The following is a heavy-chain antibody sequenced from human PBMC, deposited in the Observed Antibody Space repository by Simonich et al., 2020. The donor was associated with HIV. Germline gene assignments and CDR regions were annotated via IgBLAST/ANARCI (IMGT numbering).Heavy chain of an antibody. D-gene: IGHD6-13*01. CDR2: INHSGTT. CDR3: ARLTAGGLGEYFQH. Sequence: QVQLQQWGAGLLKPSETLYITCAVYGGSFSGYYWSWIRQPPGKGMEWIGEINHSGTTNYNPSLNSRVTISVDTSKNQFSLKLSSVTAADTAVYYCARLTAGGLGEYFQHWGQGTLVTVSS. J-gene: IGHJ1*01. CDR1: GGSFSGYY. V-gene: IGHV4-34*01.